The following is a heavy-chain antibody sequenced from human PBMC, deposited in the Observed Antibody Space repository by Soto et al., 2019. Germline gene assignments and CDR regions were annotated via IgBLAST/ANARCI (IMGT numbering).Heavy chain of an antibody. D-gene: IGHD6-13*01. CDR3: AKDKYSSSWYLTYYYYGMDV. CDR1: GFTFSSYG. Sequence: RGSLRLSCAASGFTFSSYGMHWVRQAPGKGLEWVAVISYDGSNKYYADSVKGRFTISRDNSKNTLYLQMNSLRAEDTAVYYCAKDKYSSSWYLTYYYYGMDVWGQGTTVTVSS. J-gene: IGHJ6*02. V-gene: IGHV3-30*18. CDR2: ISYDGSNK.